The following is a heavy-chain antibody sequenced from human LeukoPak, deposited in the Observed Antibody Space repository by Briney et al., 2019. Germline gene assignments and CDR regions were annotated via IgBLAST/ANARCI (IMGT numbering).Heavy chain of an antibody. J-gene: IGHJ4*02. CDR1: GYTFTGYY. CDR3: ARDVGEYCSSTNCYASHY. Sequence: GASVKVSCKASGYTFTGYYIHWVRQAPGQGLEWMGWINPHSGGTNYAQKFQGGVTKTRDTSITTAYMELSSLRSDDTAVYYCARDVGEYCSSTNCYASHYWGQGTLVTVSS. D-gene: IGHD2-2*01. V-gene: IGHV1-2*02. CDR2: INPHSGGT.